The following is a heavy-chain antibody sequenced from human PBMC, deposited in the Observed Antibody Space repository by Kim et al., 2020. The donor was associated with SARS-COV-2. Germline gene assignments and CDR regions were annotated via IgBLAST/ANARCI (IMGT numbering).Heavy chain of an antibody. Sequence: GGSLRLSCAASGFTFSNYVMSWVRQAPGKGLEWVSTIIASSDSTYYADSVKGRFTISRDNSKNTLYLQMDSLRAEDTAVYYCAKGRGAVILPLDYWGQGTLVTVSS. CDR1: GFTFSNYV. CDR2: IIASSDST. J-gene: IGHJ4*02. D-gene: IGHD3-22*01. CDR3: AKGRGAVILPLDY. V-gene: IGHV3-23*01.